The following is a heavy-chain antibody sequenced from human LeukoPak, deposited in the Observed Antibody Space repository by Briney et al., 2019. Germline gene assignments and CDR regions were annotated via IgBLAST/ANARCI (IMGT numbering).Heavy chain of an antibody. CDR3: ARDMGYDFWSGPPSYAFDI. Sequence: GALRLSCAASGFTFSSYWMSWVRQAPGKGLEWVANIKQDGSEKYYVDSVKGRFTISRDNAENSLYLQMNSLRAEDTAVYYCARDMGYDFWSGPPSYAFDIWGQGTMVTVSS. V-gene: IGHV3-7*01. D-gene: IGHD3-3*01. CDR2: IKQDGSEK. CDR1: GFTFSSYW. J-gene: IGHJ3*02.